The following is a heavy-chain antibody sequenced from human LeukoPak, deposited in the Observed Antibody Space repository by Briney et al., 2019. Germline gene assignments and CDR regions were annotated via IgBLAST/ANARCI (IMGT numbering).Heavy chain of an antibody. V-gene: IGHV4-39*07. D-gene: IGHD3-3*01. CDR2: IYYSGST. J-gene: IGHJ5*02. CDR1: GGSISSSSYY. Sequence: SETLSLTCTVSGGSISSSSYYWGWIRQPPGKGLEWIGSIYYSGSTYYNPSLKSRVTISVDTSKNQFSLKLSSVTAADTAVYYCARDGNYDFWSGYNLHNWFDPWGQGTLVTVSS. CDR3: ARDGNYDFWSGYNLHNWFDP.